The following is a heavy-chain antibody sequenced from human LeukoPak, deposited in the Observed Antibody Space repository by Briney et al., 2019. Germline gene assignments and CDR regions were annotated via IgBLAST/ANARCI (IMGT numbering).Heavy chain of an antibody. J-gene: IGHJ5*02. CDR3: ARDSVYVYDFWNGYPTNWFDP. V-gene: IGHV4-61*02. D-gene: IGHD3-3*01. CDR2: IYTSGST. CDR1: GGSISSGSYY. Sequence: SQTLSLTCTVSGGSISSGSYYWSWIRQPAGKGLEWIGRIYTSGSTNYNPSLKSRVTISVDTSKNQFSLKLSSVTAADTAVYYCARDSVYVYDFWNGYPTNWFDPWGQGTLATVSS.